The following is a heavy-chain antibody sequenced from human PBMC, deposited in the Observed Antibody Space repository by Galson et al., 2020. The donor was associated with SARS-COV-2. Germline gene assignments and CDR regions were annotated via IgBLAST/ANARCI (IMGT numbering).Heavy chain of an antibody. CDR2: ISAYNGNT. Sequence: ASVKVSCKASGYTFTSYGISWVRQAPGQGLEWMGWISAYNGNTNYAQKLQGRVTMTTDTSTSTAYMELRSLRSDDTAVYYCARAPTYYDSSGYFTLEDYFDYWGQGTLVTVSS. V-gene: IGHV1-18*01. J-gene: IGHJ4*02. D-gene: IGHD3-22*01. CDR1: GYTFTSYG. CDR3: ARAPTYYDSSGYFTLEDYFDY.